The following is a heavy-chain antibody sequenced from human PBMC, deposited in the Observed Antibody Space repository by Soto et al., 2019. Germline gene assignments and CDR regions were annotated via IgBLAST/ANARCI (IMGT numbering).Heavy chain of an antibody. CDR3: AKDKMEQWLVGGYFDY. J-gene: IGHJ4*02. D-gene: IGHD6-19*01. CDR1: GFTFSSYA. Sequence: GGSLRLSCSASGFTFSSYAMSWVRQAPGKGLEWVSAIIGDGGRAYYADSVKGRFTISRDNSKNTLSLQMNSLRAEDTAVYYCAKDKMEQWLVGGYFDYRGQGTQVT. V-gene: IGHV3-23*01. CDR2: IIGDGGRA.